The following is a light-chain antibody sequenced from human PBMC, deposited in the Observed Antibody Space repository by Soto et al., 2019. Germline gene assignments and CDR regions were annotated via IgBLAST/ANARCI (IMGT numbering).Light chain of an antibody. CDR2: DAS. CDR3: QQYQTYAT. CDR1: QNIRSL. V-gene: IGKV1-5*01. Sequence: DLQMTQSPSPLSAFVGETVTITFPASQNIRSLLAWYQQKPGKGPKVLIYDASSLGSGVPSRFSGSGSGTEFTLTISSLKPDDFATYFCQQYQTYATFGQGTRLEIK. J-gene: IGKJ5*01.